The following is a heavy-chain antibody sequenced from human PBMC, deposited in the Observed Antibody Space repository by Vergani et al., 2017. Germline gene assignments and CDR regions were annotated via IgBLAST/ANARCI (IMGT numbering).Heavy chain of an antibody. J-gene: IGHJ4*02. D-gene: IGHD4/OR15-4a*01. V-gene: IGHV3-30-3*01. CDR3: ARDRVLTGGSDY. CDR2: ISYDGSNK. Sequence: QVQLVESGGGVVQPGRSLRLSCAASGFTFSSYAMHWVRQAPGKGLEWVAVISYDGSNKYYADSVKGRFTISRDNSKNTLYLQMNSLRAEDTAVYYCARDRVLTGGSDYWGQGTLVTVSS. CDR1: GFTFSSYA.